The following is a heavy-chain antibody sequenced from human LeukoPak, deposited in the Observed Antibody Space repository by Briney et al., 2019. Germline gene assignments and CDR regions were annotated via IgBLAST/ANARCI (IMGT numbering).Heavy chain of an antibody. D-gene: IGHD2-21*02. CDR2: IYYSGST. CDR1: GVSISSSSYY. CDR3: AGHHYWGDYCFDY. J-gene: IGHJ4*02. Sequence: PSETLSLTCTVSGVSISSSSYYWGWIRQPPGKGLEWIGSIYYSGSTYYNPSLKSRVTISVDTSKNQFSLKLSSVTAADTGVYYCAGHHYWGDYCFDYWGQGTLVTVSS. V-gene: IGHV4-39*01.